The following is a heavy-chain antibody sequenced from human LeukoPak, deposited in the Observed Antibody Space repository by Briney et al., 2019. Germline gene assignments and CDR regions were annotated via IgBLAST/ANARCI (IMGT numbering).Heavy chain of an antibody. CDR1: GFTVGGNY. CDR3: ARDRPHGGVGDFDY. D-gene: IGHD3-16*01. J-gene: IGHJ4*02. CDR2: IYTGGGT. V-gene: IGHV3-66*01. Sequence: GGSLRLSCAASGFTVGGNYMSWVRQAPGKGLEWVSAIYTGGGTYYADSVKGRFTISRDNSKNTLFLQMNSLRAEDTAVYYCARDRPHGGVGDFDYWGRGTLVTVSS.